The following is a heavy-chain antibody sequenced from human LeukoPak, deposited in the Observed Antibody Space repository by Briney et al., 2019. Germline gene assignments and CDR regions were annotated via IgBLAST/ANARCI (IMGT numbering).Heavy chain of an antibody. Sequence: GGSLRLSCAASGFTFTSYAMHWVRQAPGKGLEWVAGISYDGNIKDHADSVKGRFTISRDNSKNTLYLQMNSLRAEDTAGYYCAKEMVVVREGIYYHYYALDVWGQGTTVTVSS. CDR2: ISYDGNIK. J-gene: IGHJ6*02. D-gene: IGHD3-22*01. CDR1: GFTFTSYA. CDR3: AKEMVVVREGIYYHYYALDV. V-gene: IGHV3-30*18.